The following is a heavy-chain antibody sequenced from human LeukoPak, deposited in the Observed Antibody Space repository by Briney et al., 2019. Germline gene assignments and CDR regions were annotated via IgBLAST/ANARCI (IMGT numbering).Heavy chain of an antibody. CDR2: ISSSSSYI. CDR3: ARGEYSSSWLFDY. CDR1: GFTFSSYS. V-gene: IGHV3-21*01. Sequence: PGGSLRLSCAVSGFTFSSYSMNWVRQAPGKGLEWVSSISSSSSYIYYADSVKGRFTISRDNAKNSLYLQMNSLRAEDTAVYYCARGEYSSSWLFDYWGQGTLVTVSS. D-gene: IGHD6-13*01. J-gene: IGHJ4*02.